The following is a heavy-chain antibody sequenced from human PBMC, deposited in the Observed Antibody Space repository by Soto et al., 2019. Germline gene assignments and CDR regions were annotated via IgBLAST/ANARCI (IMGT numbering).Heavy chain of an antibody. D-gene: IGHD2-21*01. CDR3: ARDCFDSYDYYYGMDV. CDR2: IYHSGST. V-gene: IGHV4-4*02. CDR1: GGSISSSNW. J-gene: IGHJ6*02. Sequence: KPSETLSLNCAVSGGSISSSNWWSWVRQPPGKGLEWIGEIYHSGSTNYNPSLKSRVTISVDKSKNQFSLKLSSVTAADTAVYYCARDCFDSYDYYYGMDVWGQGTTVTVSS.